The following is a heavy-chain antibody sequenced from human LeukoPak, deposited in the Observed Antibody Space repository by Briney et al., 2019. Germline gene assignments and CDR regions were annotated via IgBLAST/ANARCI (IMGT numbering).Heavy chain of an antibody. CDR3: AKSGAGSPAFDY. J-gene: IGHJ4*02. CDR1: GFTFSSYA. CDR2: ISGSGGST. D-gene: IGHD3-10*01. V-gene: IGHV3-23*01. Sequence: GGSLRLSCAASGFTFSSYAMSWLRQAPGKGLEGVSTISGSGGSTYYADSVKGRFTSSRDNSKTTLYLQMNSLRAEDTAVYYCAKSGAGSPAFDYWGQGTLVTVSS.